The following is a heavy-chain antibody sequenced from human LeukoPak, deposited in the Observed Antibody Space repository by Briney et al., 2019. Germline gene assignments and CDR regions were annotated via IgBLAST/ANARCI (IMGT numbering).Heavy chain of an antibody. D-gene: IGHD1-26*01. CDR3: AKDSGSYTLRY. J-gene: IGHJ4*02. CDR2: IWYDGSNK. CDR1: GFTFSSYG. V-gene: IGHV3-33*06. Sequence: PGGSLRLSCAASGFTFSSYGMHWVRQAPGKGLEWVAVIWYDGSNKYYADSVKGRFTISRDNSKNTLYLQMNSLRAEDTAVYYCAKDSGSYTLRYWGQGTLVTVSS.